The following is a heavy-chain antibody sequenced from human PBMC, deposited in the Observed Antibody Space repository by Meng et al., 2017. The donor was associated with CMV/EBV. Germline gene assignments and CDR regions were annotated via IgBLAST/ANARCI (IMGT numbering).Heavy chain of an antibody. V-gene: IGHV1-46*01. CDR2: INPSGGST. Sequence: ASVKVSCKASGYTFTSYYMHWVRQAPGQGLEWMGIINPSGGSTSYAQKFQGRVTMTTDTSTSTAYMELRSLRSDDTAAYYCARTYPGWFDPWGQGTLVTVSS. J-gene: IGHJ5*02. CDR3: ARTYPGWFDP. CDR1: GYTFTSYY.